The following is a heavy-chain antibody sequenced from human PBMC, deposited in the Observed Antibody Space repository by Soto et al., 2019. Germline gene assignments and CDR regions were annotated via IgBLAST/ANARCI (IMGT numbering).Heavy chain of an antibody. Sequence: QVQLVQSGAEVKKPGSSVKVSCKASGGTFSSYAISWVRQAPGQGLEWMGGIIPIFGTANYAQKFQGRVTITADDSTSTAYMALTSLRSEETAWLYCAGVANYCGSPRVLHGMDVWGQGTTVTVSS. CDR3: AGVANYCGSPRVLHGMDV. CDR2: IIPIFGTA. CDR1: GGTFSSYA. V-gene: IGHV1-69*12. J-gene: IGHJ6*02. D-gene: IGHD3-10*01.